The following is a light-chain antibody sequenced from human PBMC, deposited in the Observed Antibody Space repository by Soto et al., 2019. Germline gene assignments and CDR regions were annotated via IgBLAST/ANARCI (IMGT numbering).Light chain of an antibody. CDR3: QQSYSTRWT. Sequence: DIQITQSPSSLFASEGDRVTITVRASQGIRNDLGWYQQTPGKAPKLMIYAASSLHSGVPSRCSGSGSGTDFTLTISSLQPEDVETDDCQQSYSTRWTFGRGTQVDIK. CDR2: AAS. V-gene: IGKV1-39*01. CDR1: QGIRND. J-gene: IGKJ1*01.